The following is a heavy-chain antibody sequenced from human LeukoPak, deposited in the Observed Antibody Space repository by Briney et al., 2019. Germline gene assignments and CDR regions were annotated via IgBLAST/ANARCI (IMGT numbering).Heavy chain of an antibody. CDR1: GGSISSSSYY. J-gene: IGHJ4*02. V-gene: IGHV4-39*07. D-gene: IGHD3-16*02. CDR3: ARGGRFYDYVWGSYRYTDRNLDC. Sequence: DPSETLSLTCTVSGGSISSSSYYWGWIRQPPGKGLEWIVSIYYSGSTYYNPSLTSQFTISVDTTKNQFSLKLSSVTAADTAVYYCARGGRFYDYVWGSYRYTDRNLDCWGQGTLVTVSS. CDR2: IYYSGST.